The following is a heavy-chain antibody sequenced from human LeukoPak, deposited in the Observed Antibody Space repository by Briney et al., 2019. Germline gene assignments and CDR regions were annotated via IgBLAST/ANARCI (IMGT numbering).Heavy chain of an antibody. Sequence: PGGTLRLSCAASGFTFSSYGMSWVRQAPGKGLEWVSAISGSDTTTYYADSVKGRFTISRDNSKNTLYLQMNSLRADDTALYYCVKHYYDNTGYATFDYWGQGTLVTVSS. J-gene: IGHJ4*02. CDR3: VKHYYDNTGYATFDY. CDR2: ISGSDTTT. D-gene: IGHD3-22*01. CDR1: GFTFSSYG. V-gene: IGHV3-23*01.